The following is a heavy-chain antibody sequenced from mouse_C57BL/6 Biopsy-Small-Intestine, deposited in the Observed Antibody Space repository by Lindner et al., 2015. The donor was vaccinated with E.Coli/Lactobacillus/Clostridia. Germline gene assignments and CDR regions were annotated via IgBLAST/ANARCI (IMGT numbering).Heavy chain of an antibody. Sequence: VQLQESGGDSVKPGGSLKLSCAASGFILSSYGMSWVRQTPDKRLEWVATISRGGSDTYYPDSVKGRFTISRDNAKNALYLQINSLKSEDTAMYYCTRHLYYDYGLYAMDYWGQGTSVTVSS. V-gene: IGHV5-6*01. CDR2: ISRGGSDT. CDR1: GFILSSYG. CDR3: TRHLYYDYGLYAMDY. D-gene: IGHD2-4*01. J-gene: IGHJ4*01.